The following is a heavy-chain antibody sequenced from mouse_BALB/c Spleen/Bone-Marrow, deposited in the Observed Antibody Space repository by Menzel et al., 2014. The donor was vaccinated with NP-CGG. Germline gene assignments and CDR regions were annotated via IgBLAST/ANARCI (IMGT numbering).Heavy chain of an antibody. CDR2: IDPANGNT. CDR1: GFNIKDTY. D-gene: IGHD1-1*01. CDR3: ARYYYRTMDY. Sequence: VQLQQSGAELVEPGASVKLSCTASGFNIKDTYMHWVKQRPEQGLEWIGRIDPANGNTKYDPKFQGRATVTADTSSSTAYLQLSSLTSEDTAVYYCARYYYRTMDYWGQGTSVTVSS. J-gene: IGHJ4*01. V-gene: IGHV14-3*02.